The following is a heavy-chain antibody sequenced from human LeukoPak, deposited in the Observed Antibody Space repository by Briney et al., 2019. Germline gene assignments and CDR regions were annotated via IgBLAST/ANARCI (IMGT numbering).Heavy chain of an antibody. J-gene: IGHJ4*02. CDR3: ARAPVTSCRGAYCYPFDY. CDR1: GFIFSGYG. Sequence: PGGSLRLSCAASGFIFSGYGMHWVRQAPGKGLEWVAFIGHDGRNKYHADSVRGRFTISRDNSKNTLYLQMNSLRVEDAAVYYCARAPVTSCRGAYCYPFDYWGQGTLVTVSS. V-gene: IGHV3-30*02. D-gene: IGHD2-21*01. CDR2: IGHDGRNK.